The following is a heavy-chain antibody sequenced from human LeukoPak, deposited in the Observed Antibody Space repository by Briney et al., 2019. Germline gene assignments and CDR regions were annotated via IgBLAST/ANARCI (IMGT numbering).Heavy chain of an antibody. CDR3: AKIGYCSSASCLGDTFEI. Sequence: GGSLRLSCAASGLIFSNYGMHWVRQAPGKGLEWVAFIRYDGSNKYYVDSVKGRFIISRDNSKNTLYLQMNSLRPDDTAVYYCAKIGYCSSASCLGDTFEIWGRGTMVTVSS. CDR2: IRYDGSNK. D-gene: IGHD2-2*01. J-gene: IGHJ3*02. V-gene: IGHV3-30*02. CDR1: GLIFSNYG.